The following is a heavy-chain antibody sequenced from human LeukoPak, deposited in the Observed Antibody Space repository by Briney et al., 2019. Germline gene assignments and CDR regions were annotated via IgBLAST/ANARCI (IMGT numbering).Heavy chain of an antibody. CDR3: ARSGFSSSWYWSNWFDP. D-gene: IGHD6-13*01. V-gene: IGHV4-59*08. J-gene: IGHJ5*02. Sequence: SETLSLTCSVSGGSISSYYWTWIRQPPGKGLEWIGYIYYSGSTNYNPSLKSRVTISVDTSKNQFSLKLSSVTAADTAVYYCARSGFSSSWYWSNWFDPWGQGTLVTVSS. CDR2: IYYSGST. CDR1: GGSISSYY.